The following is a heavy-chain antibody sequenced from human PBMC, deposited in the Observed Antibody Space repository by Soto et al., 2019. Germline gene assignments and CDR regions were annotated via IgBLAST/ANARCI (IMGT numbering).Heavy chain of an antibody. D-gene: IGHD1-26*01. J-gene: IGHJ5*02. Sequence: QVQLVQSGAEMKKPGSSVKVSCKASGGTFSSYAISWVRQAPGQGLEWMGGIIPIFGTANYAQKFQGRVTITADESTSTAYMELSSMRSEDTAVYYCARDGREGAWFDPWGQGTLVTVSS. V-gene: IGHV1-69*01. CDR3: ARDGREGAWFDP. CDR1: GGTFSSYA. CDR2: IIPIFGTA.